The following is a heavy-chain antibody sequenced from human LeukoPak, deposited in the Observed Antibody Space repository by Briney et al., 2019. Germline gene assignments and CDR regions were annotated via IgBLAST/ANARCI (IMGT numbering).Heavy chain of an antibody. V-gene: IGHV3-74*01. CDR1: GFTFSSYW. CDR3: AGADGLLLGF. J-gene: IGHJ4*02. Sequence: PGGSLRLSCAASGFTFSSYWMHWVRQAPGKGLVWVSHINSDGSSTRYADSVKGRFTISRDNAKNTLYLQMNSLRAEDTAVYYCAGADGLLLGFWGQGALVTVSS. D-gene: IGHD2-8*01. CDR2: INSDGSST.